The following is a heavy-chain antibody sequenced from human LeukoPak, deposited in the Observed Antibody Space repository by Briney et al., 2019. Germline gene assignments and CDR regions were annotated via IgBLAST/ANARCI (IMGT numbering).Heavy chain of an antibody. CDR2: ISSSSSYI. V-gene: IGHV3-21*01. D-gene: IGHD6-13*01. J-gene: IGHJ4*02. CDR1: GFTFSSYS. Sequence: GGSLRLSCAASGFTFSSYSMNWVRQAPGKGLEWVSSISSSSSYIYYADSVKGRFTISRDNAKNSLYLQINSLRAEDTAVYYCARDSRQQLVPGTFDYWGQGTLVTVSS. CDR3: ARDSRQQLVPGTFDY.